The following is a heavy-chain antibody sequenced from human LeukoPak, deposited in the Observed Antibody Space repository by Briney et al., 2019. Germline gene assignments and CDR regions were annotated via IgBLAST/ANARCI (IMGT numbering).Heavy chain of an antibody. CDR2: ISGSGGST. CDR1: GFTFSSYA. J-gene: IGHJ4*02. CDR3: AKDLAIVVVTYFDY. V-gene: IGHV3-23*01. D-gene: IGHD2-21*02. Sequence: GGSLRLSCAASGFTFSSYAMSWVRQAPGNGLEWVSAISGSGGSTYYADSVKGRFTISRDNSKNTLYLQMNSLRAEDTAVYYCAKDLAIVVVTYFDYWGQGTLVTVSS.